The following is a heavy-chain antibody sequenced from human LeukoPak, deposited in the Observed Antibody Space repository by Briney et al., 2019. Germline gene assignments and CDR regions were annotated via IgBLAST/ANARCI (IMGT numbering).Heavy chain of an antibody. J-gene: IGHJ5*02. CDR2: ISSSSSTI. CDR3: ARVGLTYYYDSSGYNWFDP. V-gene: IGHV3-48*01. CDR1: GFTFSSYS. D-gene: IGHD3-22*01. Sequence: PGGSLILSCAASGFTFSSYSMNWVRQAPGKGLEWVSYISSSSSTIYYADSVKGRFTISRDNAKNSLYLQMNSLRAEDTAVYYCARVGLTYYYDSSGYNWFDPWGQGTLVTVSS.